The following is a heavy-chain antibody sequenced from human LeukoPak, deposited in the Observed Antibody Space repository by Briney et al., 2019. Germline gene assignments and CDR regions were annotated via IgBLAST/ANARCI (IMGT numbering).Heavy chain of an antibody. V-gene: IGHV5-51*01. CDR3: ARQSPQYSGSYWSFDY. Sequence: GESLKISCKGSGYSFTSYWIGWVRQMPGKGLEWMGIIYPGHSDTRYSPSVQGQVTISADKPIRTAYLQWSSLKASDTAMYYCARQSPQYSGSYWSFDYWGQGALVTVSS. D-gene: IGHD1-26*01. CDR1: GYSFTSYW. J-gene: IGHJ4*02. CDR2: IYPGHSDT.